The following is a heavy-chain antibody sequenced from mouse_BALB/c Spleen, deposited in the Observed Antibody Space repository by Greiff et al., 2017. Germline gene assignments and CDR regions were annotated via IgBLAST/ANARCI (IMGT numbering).Heavy chain of an antibody. Sequence: VMLVESGPGLVAPSQSLSITCTVSGFSLTSYGVHWVRQPPGKGLEWLGVIWAGGSTNYNSALMSRLSISKDNSKSQVFLKMNSLQTDDTAMYYCARDHLYGNYYAMDYWGQGTSVTVSS. V-gene: IGHV2-9*02. CDR3: ARDHLYGNYYAMDY. J-gene: IGHJ4*01. CDR1: GFSLTSYG. D-gene: IGHD2-1*01. CDR2: IWAGGST.